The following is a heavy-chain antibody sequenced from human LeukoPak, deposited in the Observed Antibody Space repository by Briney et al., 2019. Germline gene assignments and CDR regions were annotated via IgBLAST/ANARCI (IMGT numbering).Heavy chain of an antibody. CDR1: GFTFSSCA. J-gene: IGHJ4*02. CDR3: ARGGALGFCSGGACYSTFDY. V-gene: IGHV3-23*01. D-gene: IGHD2-15*01. CDR2: ISGSGGST. Sequence: GGSLRLSCAASGFTFSSCAMSWVRQAPGKGLEWVSVISGSGGSTYYADSVKGRFTITRDNSKNTLYLQMNSLRAEDTAVYYCARGGALGFCSGGACYSTFDYWGQGTQVTVSS.